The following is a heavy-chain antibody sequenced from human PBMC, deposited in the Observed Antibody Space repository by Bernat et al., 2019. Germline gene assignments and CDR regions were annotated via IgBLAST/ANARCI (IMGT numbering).Heavy chain of an antibody. D-gene: IGHD2-15*01. CDR3: AGMRQVEKNNYLDY. CDR2: IWFDGSKI. J-gene: IGHJ4*01. Sequence: QVHLVESGGGVVQPGRCLRLSCAVSGFTFRYHGMHCVRQVSGKGLEWVALIWFDGSKINYKDSVKGRFTISRDNSKNTLYLQMSSVRAEDTAVYYCAGMRQVEKNNYLDYWGQGTLVTVAS. V-gene: IGHV3-33*03. CDR1: GFTFRYHG.